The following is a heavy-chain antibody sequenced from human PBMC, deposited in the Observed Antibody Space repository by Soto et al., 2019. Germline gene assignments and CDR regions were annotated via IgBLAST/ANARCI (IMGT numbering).Heavy chain of an antibody. CDR1: GFTFSSYW. Sequence: GGSLRLSCAASGFTFSSYWMHLVRQAPGKRLVWVSRINSDGSSTFYADSVQGRFTISRDNAKNTLYLQMNSLRAEDTALYYCASSLLTPFDYWGQGTLVTVSS. J-gene: IGHJ4*02. CDR3: ASSLLTPFDY. CDR2: INSDGSST. D-gene: IGHD7-27*01. V-gene: IGHV3-74*01.